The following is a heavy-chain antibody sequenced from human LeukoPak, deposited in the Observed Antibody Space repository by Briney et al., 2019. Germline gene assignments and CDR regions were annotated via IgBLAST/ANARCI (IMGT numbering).Heavy chain of an antibody. Sequence: PGRSLRLSCAASGFTFSSYAMHWVRQAPGKGLEWVAVISYDGSNKYYADSVKGRFTISRDNSKNTLYLQMNSLRAEDTAVYYCARGGRSSPPVDYGVDVWGQGTTVTVSS. V-gene: IGHV3-30-3*01. CDR1: GFTFSSYA. CDR2: ISYDGSNK. D-gene: IGHD6-13*01. CDR3: ARGGRSSPPVDYGVDV. J-gene: IGHJ6*02.